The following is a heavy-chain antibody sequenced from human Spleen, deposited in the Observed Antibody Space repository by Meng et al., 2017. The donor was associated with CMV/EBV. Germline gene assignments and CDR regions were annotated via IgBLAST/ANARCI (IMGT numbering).Heavy chain of an antibody. V-gene: IGHV3-11*04. J-gene: IGHJ4*02. CDR1: GFTFSNAW. CDR3: ARDGQWELLPQGFDY. CDR2: ISSSGSTI. D-gene: IGHD1-26*01. Sequence: GGSLRLSCAASGFTFSNAWMSWVRQAPGKGLEWVSYISSSGSTIYYADSVKGRFTISRDNAKNSLYLQMNSLRAEDTAVYYCARDGQWELLPQGFDYWGQGTLVTVSS.